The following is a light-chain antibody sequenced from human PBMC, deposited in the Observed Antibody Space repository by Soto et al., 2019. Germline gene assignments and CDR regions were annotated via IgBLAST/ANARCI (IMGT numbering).Light chain of an antibody. CDR2: KAS. Sequence: DIQMTQSPSTLSASIGDTVIITCRASQSINRWLAWYQQKPGKAPELLIHKASTLESGVPSRFSGSESGTEFTLTISSLQPDDFATFYCQQYDRFPYTFGQGTKLEIK. CDR3: QQYDRFPYT. V-gene: IGKV1-5*03. J-gene: IGKJ2*01. CDR1: QSINRW.